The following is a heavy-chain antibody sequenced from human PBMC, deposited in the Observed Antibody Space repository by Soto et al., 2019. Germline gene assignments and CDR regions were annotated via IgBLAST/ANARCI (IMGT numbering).Heavy chain of an antibody. CDR3: ARERITYYDFWSGYYNGNYFDY. CDR1: GFTFSDHY. CDR2: TRNKANSYTT. D-gene: IGHD3-3*01. V-gene: IGHV3-72*01. Sequence: EVQLVESGGGLVQPGGSLRLSCAASGFTFSDHYMDWVRQAPGKGLEWVGRTRNKANSYTTEYAASVKGRFTISRDDSKNSLYLQMNSLKTEYTAVYYCARERITYYDFWSGYYNGNYFDYWGQGTLVTVSS. J-gene: IGHJ4*02.